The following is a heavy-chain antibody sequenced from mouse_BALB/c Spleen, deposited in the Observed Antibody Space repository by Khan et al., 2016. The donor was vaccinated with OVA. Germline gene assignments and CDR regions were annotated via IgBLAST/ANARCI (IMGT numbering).Heavy chain of an antibody. CDR2: IWGDGST. CDR1: GFSLTSYG. V-gene: IGHV2-3*01. D-gene: IGHD1-1*01. J-gene: IGHJ4*01. CDR3: AKFTPDYYSMDY. Sequence: QVQPKQSGPGLVAPSQSLSITCTVSGFSLTSYGVNWVRQPPGKGLEWLGVIWGDGSTNYHSTLKSRLIISKDNSKRQVFLTLNSLQPDDTATYYCAKFTPDYYSMDYWGQGTSVTVSS.